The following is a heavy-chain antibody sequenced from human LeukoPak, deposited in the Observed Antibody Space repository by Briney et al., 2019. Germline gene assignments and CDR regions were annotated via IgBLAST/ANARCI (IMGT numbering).Heavy chain of an antibody. D-gene: IGHD6-19*01. CDR1: GFTFSTYW. CDR2: INSDGSSP. J-gene: IGHJ6*02. V-gene: IGHV3-74*01. Sequence: GGSLRLSRAASGFTFSTYWMHWVRHAPGKGLVWVSCINSDGSSPSYADSVKGRFTISRDNAKNTVYLQMNSLRAEDTAVYYCARWGSSGWYPMDVWGQGTTVTVSS. CDR3: ARWGSSGWYPMDV.